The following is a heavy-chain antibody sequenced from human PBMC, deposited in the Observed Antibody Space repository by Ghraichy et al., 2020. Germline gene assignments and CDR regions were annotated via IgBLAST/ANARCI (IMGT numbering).Heavy chain of an antibody. J-gene: IGHJ4*02. D-gene: IGHD3-3*01. V-gene: IGHV3-23*01. CDR2: LSSGGTST. CDR3: AFPDRFGVEWGC. CDR1: QLTFNTYA. Sequence: GESLNISCAASQLTFNTYAMSWVRQAPGKGLEWVSTLSSGGTSTHYADSVKGRFTISRDTSKNTLWLQMNSLRAEDTALYYCAFPDRFGVEWGCWGQGILVTVSS.